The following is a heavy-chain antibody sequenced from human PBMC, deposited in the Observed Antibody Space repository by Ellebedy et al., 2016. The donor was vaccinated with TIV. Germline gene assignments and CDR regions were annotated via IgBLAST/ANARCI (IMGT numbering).Heavy chain of an antibody. V-gene: IGHV3-72*01. CDR1: GFTFSDHH. Sequence: GESLKISCAASGFTFSDHHMDWLRHAPGRGLEWVGFITDKTYGGTTDYAGSVKGRLSITRDDSKNSVYLHMNSLKTEDTAVYYCARGNWYSDLWGHGTLVTVSA. CDR3: ARGNWYSDL. J-gene: IGHJ2*01. CDR2: ITDKTYGGTT.